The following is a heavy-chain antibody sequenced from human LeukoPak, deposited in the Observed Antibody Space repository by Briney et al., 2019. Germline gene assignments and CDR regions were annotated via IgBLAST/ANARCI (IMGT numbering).Heavy chain of an antibody. CDR3: ARGLDYYDSSGYGY. CDR2: ISAYNGNT. D-gene: IGHD3-22*01. CDR1: GYTFTSYG. V-gene: IGHV1-18*01. J-gene: IGHJ1*01. Sequence: ASVKVSCKASGYTFTSYGISWVRQAPGQGLEWMGWISAYNGNTNYAQKLQGRVTMTTDTSTSTAYMELRSLRSDDTAVYYRARGLDYYDSSGYGYWGQGTLVTVPS.